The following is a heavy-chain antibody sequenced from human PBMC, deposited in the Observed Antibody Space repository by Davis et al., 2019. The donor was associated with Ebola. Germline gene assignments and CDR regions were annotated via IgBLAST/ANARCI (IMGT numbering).Heavy chain of an antibody. CDR3: ANGAGSSSSLFYNYYMDV. CDR1: GFTFSSYW. J-gene: IGHJ6*03. CDR2: IEEDGSEK. D-gene: IGHD6-6*01. V-gene: IGHV3-7*03. Sequence: GESLKISCAASGFTFSSYWMTWVRPAPGTGLEWVANIEEDGSEKYYVDSVKGRFTISRDNAKNSLYLQMNSLRAEDTAVYYCANGAGSSSSLFYNYYMDVWGKGTTVTVSS.